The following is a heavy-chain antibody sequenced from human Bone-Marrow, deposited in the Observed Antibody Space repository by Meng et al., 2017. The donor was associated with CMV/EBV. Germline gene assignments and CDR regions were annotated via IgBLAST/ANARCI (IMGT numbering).Heavy chain of an antibody. D-gene: IGHD3-22*01. CDR1: GFTFSSYG. CDR3: VPTYYYDSCGYPSSY. CDR2: IRYDGSNK. J-gene: IGHJ4*02. Sequence: GGSLRLSCAASGFTFSSYGMHWVRQAPGKGLEWVAFIRYDGSNKYYADSVKGRFTISRDNSKNTLYLQMNSLRAEDTAVYYCVPTYYYDSCGYPSSYWGQGTLVTVSS. V-gene: IGHV3-30*02.